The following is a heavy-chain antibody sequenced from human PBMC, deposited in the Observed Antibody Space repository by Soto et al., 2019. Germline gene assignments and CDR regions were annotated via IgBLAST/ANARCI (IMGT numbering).Heavy chain of an antibody. CDR1: GYIFVNYG. D-gene: IGHD5-12*01. CDR3: VMVDNYVTPTPQDI. Sequence: QVQLEQSGDEVKKPGASVRVSCKASGYIFVNYGIAWVRQAPGQGLEWMGWISPYTGNTHSASKVQSRLTMTTDTSTSTAYMDLGSLTSDDTAVYYCVMVDNYVTPTPQDIWGQGTTVTVSS. V-gene: IGHV1-18*01. CDR2: ISPYTGNT. J-gene: IGHJ6*02.